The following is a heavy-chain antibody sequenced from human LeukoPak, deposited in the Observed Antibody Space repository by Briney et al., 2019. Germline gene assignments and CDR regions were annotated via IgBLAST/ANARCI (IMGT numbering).Heavy chain of an antibody. CDR2: INHSGST. J-gene: IGHJ3*02. CDR1: GGSFSGYY. Sequence: PSETLSLTCAVYGGSFSGYYWSWIRQPPGKGLEWIGEINHSGSTNYNPSLKSRVTISVDTSKNQFSLKLSSVTAADTAVYYCARESPVFAYYYDSSGYTDAFDIWGQGTMVTVSS. D-gene: IGHD3-22*01. V-gene: IGHV4-34*01. CDR3: ARESPVFAYYYDSSGYTDAFDI.